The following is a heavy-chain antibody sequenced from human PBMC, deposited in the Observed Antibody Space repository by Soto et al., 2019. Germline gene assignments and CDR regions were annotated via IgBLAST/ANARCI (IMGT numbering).Heavy chain of an antibody. CDR1: GYTFTSSD. V-gene: IGHV1-69*13. D-gene: IGHD2-15*01. J-gene: IGHJ6*02. Sequence: SVKVSCKASGYTFTSSDVYWVRQATGQGLEWMGGIIPIFGTANYAQKFQGRVTITADESTSTAYMELSSLRSEDTAVYYCAREIVVVVAATPDYYYGMDVWGQGTTVTVSS. CDR3: AREIVVVVAATPDYYYGMDV. CDR2: IIPIFGTA.